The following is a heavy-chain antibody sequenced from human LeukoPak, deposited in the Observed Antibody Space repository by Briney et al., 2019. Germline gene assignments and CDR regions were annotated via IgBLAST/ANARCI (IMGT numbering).Heavy chain of an antibody. CDR1: GFTFSSYE. J-gene: IGHJ4*02. V-gene: IGHV3-7*01. D-gene: IGHD3-22*01. CDR3: ARSRSGYYEDY. CDR2: IKEDGSEK. Sequence: GGSLRLSCAASGFTFSSYEMNWVRQAPGKGLEWVANIKEDGSEKYYVDSVKGRFTISRDNVKNSLSLQVNSLSAEDTAVYYCARSRSGYYEDYWGQGTLVTVSS.